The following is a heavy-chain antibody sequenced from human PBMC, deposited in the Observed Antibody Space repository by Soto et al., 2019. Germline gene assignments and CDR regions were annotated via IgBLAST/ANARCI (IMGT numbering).Heavy chain of an antibody. D-gene: IGHD6-13*01. J-gene: IGHJ3*02. CDR1: GFTFSSYG. CDR3: ARDYLVRAADAFDI. CDR2: IWYDGSNK. Sequence: QVQLVESGGGVVQPGRSLRLSCAASGFTFSSYGMHWVRQAPGKGLEWVAVIWYDGSNKYYADSVKGRFTISRDNSKNTMYLQMNSLRAEDRAVYYCARDYLVRAADAFDIWGQGTMVTVSS. V-gene: IGHV3-33*01.